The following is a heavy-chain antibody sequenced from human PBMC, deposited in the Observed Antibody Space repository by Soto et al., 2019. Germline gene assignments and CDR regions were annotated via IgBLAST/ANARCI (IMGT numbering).Heavy chain of an antibody. J-gene: IGHJ5*02. CDR3: ARDRWTTRANWFDP. CDR1: GGSIDDYY. V-gene: IGHV4-59*01. Sequence: SETLSLTCTVFGGSIDDYYWSWIRQPPGKGLEWIGHISDRGSTDYNPSLKSRATILVDTSKKQFSLRLTSVTAADTAFYYCARDRWTTRANWFDPWGQGTLVTVSS. D-gene: IGHD1-1*01. CDR2: ISDRGST.